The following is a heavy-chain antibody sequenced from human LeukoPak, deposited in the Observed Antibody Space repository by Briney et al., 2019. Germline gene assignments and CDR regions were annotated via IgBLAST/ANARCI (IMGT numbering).Heavy chain of an antibody. J-gene: IGHJ4*02. CDR3: AKSDIVVVPDASGGLNFDY. D-gene: IGHD2-2*01. CDR2: ISGSGDST. V-gene: IGHV3-23*01. Sequence: GGSLRLSCAASGFTFSSYAMSWVRQAPGKGLEWVSAISGSGDSTYYADSVKGRFTISRDNSKNTLYLQMNSLRAEDTAVYYCAKSDIVVVPDASGGLNFDYWGQGTLVTVSS. CDR1: GFTFSSYA.